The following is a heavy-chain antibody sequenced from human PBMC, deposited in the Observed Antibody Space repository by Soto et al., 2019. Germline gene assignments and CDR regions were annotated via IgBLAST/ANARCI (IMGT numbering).Heavy chain of an antibody. J-gene: IGHJ4*02. Sequence: QMQLVQSGAEVKKTGSSVTVSCKALGNTFTYRYLHWVRQAPGQALEWMGWITPFSGDVHYAQKFQEHVNITRDRSINSTYMQMSSLRSEDTAMYFCAGGGDGSGSFPWELPAHWGQGTLVTVSS. V-gene: IGHV1-45*02. CDR1: GNTFTYRY. D-gene: IGHD1-26*01. CDR3: AGGGDGSGSFPWELPAH. CDR2: ITPFSGDV.